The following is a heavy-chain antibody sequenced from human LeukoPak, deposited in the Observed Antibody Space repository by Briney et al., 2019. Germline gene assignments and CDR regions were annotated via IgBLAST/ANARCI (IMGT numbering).Heavy chain of an antibody. CDR1: GGSISSYY. D-gene: IGHD1-26*01. CDR2: IYYSGST. V-gene: IGHV4-59*01. J-gene: IGHJ3*02. CDR3: ARAKGGSTWNDAFDI. Sequence: TSETLSLTCTVSGGSISSYYWSWLRQPPGKELEWLGYIYYSGSTKYNPSLKSRVTISVDTSKNQFSLNLNSVTAADKAVYYCARAKGGSTWNDAFDIWGQGTMATVSS.